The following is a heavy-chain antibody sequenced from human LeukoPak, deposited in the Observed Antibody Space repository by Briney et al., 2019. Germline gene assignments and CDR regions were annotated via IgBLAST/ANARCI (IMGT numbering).Heavy chain of an antibody. CDR3: AGAHCGGDCYSGRAFDI. Sequence: SETLSLTCTVSGDSISSVIHYWNWIRQPAGKGLEWIGRIYTSGSTNYNPSLKSRVTISVDKSKNQFSLKLSSVTAADTAVYYCAGAHCGGDCYSGRAFDIWGQGTMVTASS. CDR1: GDSISSVIHY. J-gene: IGHJ3*02. D-gene: IGHD2-21*02. V-gene: IGHV4-61*02. CDR2: IYTSGST.